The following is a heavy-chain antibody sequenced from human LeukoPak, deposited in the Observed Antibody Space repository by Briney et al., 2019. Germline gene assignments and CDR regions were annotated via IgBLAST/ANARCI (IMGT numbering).Heavy chain of an antibody. Sequence: GGSLRLSCAASGFTFSTYAMNWVRQAPGKGLEWVSTISCISCSGGSTYYADSVKGRFTISRDNSKNTLSPQMNSLRGEDTAVYYCARGAVLQYSSSWYSHLFSDFWGQGTLVT. V-gene: IGHV3-23*01. CDR1: GFTFSTYA. CDR2: ISCISCSGGST. CDR3: ARGAVLQYSSSWYSHLFSDF. J-gene: IGHJ4*02. D-gene: IGHD6-13*01.